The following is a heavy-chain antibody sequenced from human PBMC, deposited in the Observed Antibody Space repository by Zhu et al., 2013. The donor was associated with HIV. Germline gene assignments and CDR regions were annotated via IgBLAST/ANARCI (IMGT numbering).Heavy chain of an antibody. D-gene: IGHD6-19*01. Sequence: QVQLVQSGAEARNFGASVKVSCKSSGYIFTDYYIHWVRQAPGQGLEWMGWINPKTGGTTFARKFQGRVSMTRDTSIRTAYLELSRLRSGDTGLYYCVTATPEYSSLPRAWGQGTLVTVSS. J-gene: IGHJ5*02. V-gene: IGHV1-2*02. CDR2: INPKTGGT. CDR1: GYIFTDYY. CDR3: VTATPEYSSLPRA.